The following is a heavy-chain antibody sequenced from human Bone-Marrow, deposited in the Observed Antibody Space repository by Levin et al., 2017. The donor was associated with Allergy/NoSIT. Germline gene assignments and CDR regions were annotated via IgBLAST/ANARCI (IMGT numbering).Heavy chain of an antibody. J-gene: IGHJ5*02. V-gene: IGHV3-15*01. CDR1: GFSFRSVS. Sequence: GESLKISCEGSGFSFRSVSMNWVRQVSGRGLEWVGRIKSKGDGGATDYSAAVKGRFTISRDDSKNTTYLQLRRLKTEDTAVYFCTTGPDPWGQGVLVTVSS. CDR3: TTGPDP. CDR2: IKSKGDGGAT.